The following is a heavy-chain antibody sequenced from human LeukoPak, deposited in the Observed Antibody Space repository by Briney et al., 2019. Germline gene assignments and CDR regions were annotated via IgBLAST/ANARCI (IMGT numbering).Heavy chain of an antibody. CDR3: ARENNYFDY. CDR2: IYYSGSA. Sequence: SQTLSLTCPVSGQSISSYYWTWIRQPPGEGLEWIGYIYYSGSATHNPSLKSGVTISVDTSKNQFSLKLNSVTTADTAVYYCARENNYFDYWGQGTLVTVSS. J-gene: IGHJ4*02. V-gene: IGHV4-59*01. CDR1: GQSISSYY.